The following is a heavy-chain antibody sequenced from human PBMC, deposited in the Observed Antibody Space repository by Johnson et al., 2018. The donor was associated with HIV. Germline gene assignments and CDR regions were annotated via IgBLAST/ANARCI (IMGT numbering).Heavy chain of an antibody. CDR1: GFTFSSYA. J-gene: IGHJ3*01. V-gene: IGHV3-30*04. D-gene: IGHD1-26*01. CDR2: ISYDGSNK. CDR3: ARDLPGIYDAFDL. Sequence: QVQLVESGGGVVQPGRSLRLSCAASGFTFSSYAMHWVRQAPGKGLEWVAVISYDGSNKYYADSVKGRFTIARDNAKNTLYLQMSSLRAEDTSIYYCARDLPGIYDAFDLWGQGTKVTISS.